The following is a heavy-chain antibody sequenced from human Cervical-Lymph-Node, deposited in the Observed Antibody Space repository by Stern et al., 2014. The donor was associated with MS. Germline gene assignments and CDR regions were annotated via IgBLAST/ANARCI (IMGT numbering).Heavy chain of an antibody. CDR3: ARGGGSLSM. D-gene: IGHD1-26*01. V-gene: IGHV3-21*01. Sequence: MQLVQSGGGLVKPGGSLRLSCAASGFTFSNSAMNWVRQAPGQGLEWVSSIPSSGRYIFYADSVKGRFTISRDNAKNSLYLQMNSLRAEDTAVYYCARGGGSLSMWGQGNLVTVSS. J-gene: IGHJ4*02. CDR2: IPSSGRYI. CDR1: GFTFSNSA.